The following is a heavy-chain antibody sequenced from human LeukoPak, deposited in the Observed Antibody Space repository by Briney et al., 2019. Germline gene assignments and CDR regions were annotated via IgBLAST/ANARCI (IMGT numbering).Heavy chain of an antibody. CDR1: GFTFSGSW. V-gene: IGHV3-74*01. CDR3: VYSGNFPFDY. J-gene: IGHJ4*02. CDR2: INPDGSIT. D-gene: IGHD1-26*01. Sequence: GGSLRLSCVVSGFTFSGSWMHWVRQTPGKGLVWVSRINPDGSITTYADSVKGRFTISRDNAKNTLFLQMNSLRAEDTAVYYCVYSGNFPFDYWGQGTLVTVSS.